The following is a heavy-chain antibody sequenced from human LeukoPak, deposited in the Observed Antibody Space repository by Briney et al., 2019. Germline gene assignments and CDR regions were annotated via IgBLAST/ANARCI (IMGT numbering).Heavy chain of an antibody. CDR3: ARDSYSSSRNDY. CDR1: GFTFSSYS. D-gene: IGHD6-13*01. CDR2: ISRSSSTI. Sequence: PGGSLRLSCAASGFTFSSYSMNWVRQAPGKGLQWLSNISRSSSTIYYADSVKGRFTISRDNAKNSLYLQMNSLRAEDTAVYYCARDSYSSSRNDYWGQGLLVTVSS. J-gene: IGHJ4*02. V-gene: IGHV3-48*01.